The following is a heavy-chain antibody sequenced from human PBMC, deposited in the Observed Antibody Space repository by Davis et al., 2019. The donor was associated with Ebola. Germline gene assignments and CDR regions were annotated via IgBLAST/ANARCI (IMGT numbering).Heavy chain of an antibody. J-gene: IGHJ4*02. CDR3: AKDMNAAAGSTLPDY. D-gene: IGHD6-13*01. CDR2: ISWNSGSI. CDR1: GFTFDDYA. Sequence: PGGSLRLSCAASGFTFDDYAMHWVRHAPGKGLEWVSGISWNSGSIGYADSVKGRFTISRDNAKNSLYLQMNSLRAEDTALYYCAKDMNAAAGSTLPDYWGQGTLVTVSS. V-gene: IGHV3-9*01.